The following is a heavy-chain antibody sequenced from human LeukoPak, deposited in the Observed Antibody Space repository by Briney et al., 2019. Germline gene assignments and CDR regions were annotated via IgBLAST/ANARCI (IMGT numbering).Heavy chain of an antibody. CDR1: GFTFSSYG. CDR2: ISYDGSNK. J-gene: IGHJ3*02. V-gene: IGHV3-30*03. D-gene: IGHD2-2*01. Sequence: GGSLRLSCAASGFTFSSYGMHWVRQAPGKGLEWVAVISYDGSNKYYADSVKGRFTISRDNSKNTLYLQMNSLRAEDTAVYYCARPSPEEDIVVVPAAMTIDAFDIWGQGTMVTVSS. CDR3: ARPSPEEDIVVVPAAMTIDAFDI.